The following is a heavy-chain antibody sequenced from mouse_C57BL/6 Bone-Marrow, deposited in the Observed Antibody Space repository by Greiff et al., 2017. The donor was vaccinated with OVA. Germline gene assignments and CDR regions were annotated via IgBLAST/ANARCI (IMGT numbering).Heavy chain of an antibody. Sequence: QVQLQQSGAELARPGASVKLSCKASGYTFTSYGISWVKQSTGQGLEWIGEIYPRSGNTYYNEKFKGKATLTADKSSSTAYMELRSLTSEDSAVYFCARGDYERTWFAYWGQGTLVTVSA. D-gene: IGHD2-4*01. V-gene: IGHV1-81*01. J-gene: IGHJ3*01. CDR3: ARGDYERTWFAY. CDR1: GYTFTSYG. CDR2: IYPRSGNT.